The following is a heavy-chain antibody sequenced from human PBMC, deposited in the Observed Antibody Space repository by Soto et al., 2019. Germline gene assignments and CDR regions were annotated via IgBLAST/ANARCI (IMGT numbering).Heavy chain of an antibody. CDR3: AKQFGTGWYYFDH. Sequence: QVKLVQSGGGEVQPGRSLRLSCAASGFTFSTYGMHWVRQAPGKGLEWVALISYDGTNKYYGDSVKGRFTISRDNSKKTVYLQINSLRAEDTAVYYCAKQFGTGWYYFDHWGQGTLVTVSS. D-gene: IGHD6-19*01. V-gene: IGHV3-30*18. CDR1: GFTFSTYG. CDR2: ISYDGTNK. J-gene: IGHJ4*02.